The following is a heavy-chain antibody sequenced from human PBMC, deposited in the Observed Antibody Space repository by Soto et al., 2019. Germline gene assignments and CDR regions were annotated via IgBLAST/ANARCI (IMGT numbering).Heavy chain of an antibody. CDR2: INAGNGNT. CDR1: GYRLTIYA. CDR3: ARGYDFWSGYRLDY. D-gene: IGHD3-3*01. V-gene: IGHV1-3*01. Sequence: SVKVAFTACGYRLTIYAVPLVRHAPGQRLEWMGWINAGNGNTKYSQKFQGRVTITRDTSASTAYMELSSLRPEDTAVYYCARGYDFWSGYRLDYWGQGTLVTVSS. J-gene: IGHJ4*02.